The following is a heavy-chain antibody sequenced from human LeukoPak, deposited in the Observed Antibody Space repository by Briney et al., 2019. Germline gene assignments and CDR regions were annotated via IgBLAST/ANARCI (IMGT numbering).Heavy chain of an antibody. CDR2: IIPIFGTA. Sequence: ASVKVSCKASGGTFSSYAISWVGQAPGQGLEWMGGIIPIFGTANYAQKFQGRVTVTADESTSTAYMELSSLRSEDTAVYYCARIVTQAYAPEYFQHWGQGTLVTVSS. V-gene: IGHV1-69*13. J-gene: IGHJ1*01. CDR1: GGTFSSYA. CDR3: ARIVTQAYAPEYFQH. D-gene: IGHD2-2*01.